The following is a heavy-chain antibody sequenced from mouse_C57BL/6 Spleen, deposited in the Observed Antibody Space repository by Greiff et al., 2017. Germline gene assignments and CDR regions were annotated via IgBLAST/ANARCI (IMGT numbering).Heavy chain of an antibody. CDR3: ARRRDPGSFFDY. V-gene: IGHV5-6*02. J-gene: IGHJ2*01. D-gene: IGHD3-3*01. CDR2: ISSGGSYT. CDR1: EFTFSSYG. Sequence: EVNVVESGGDLVKPGGSLKLSCAASEFTFSSYGMSWVRQTPDKRLEWVATISSGGSYTYYPDSVKGRFTISRDTAKNTLYLQMSRLKSEDTAMYYCARRRDPGSFFDYWGQGTTLTVSS.